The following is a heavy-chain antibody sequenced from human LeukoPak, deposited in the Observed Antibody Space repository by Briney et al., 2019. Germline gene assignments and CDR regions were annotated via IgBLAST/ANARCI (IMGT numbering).Heavy chain of an antibody. Sequence: SVKVSCKASGGTFSSYAISWVRQAPGQGLEWMGGIIPIFGTANYAQKFQGRVTITTDESTSTVYMEPSSLRSEDTAVYYCARSFHIVVVPAASLWFDPWGQGTLVTVSS. V-gene: IGHV1-69*05. CDR2: IIPIFGTA. D-gene: IGHD2-2*01. CDR1: GGTFSSYA. CDR3: ARSFHIVVVPAASLWFDP. J-gene: IGHJ5*02.